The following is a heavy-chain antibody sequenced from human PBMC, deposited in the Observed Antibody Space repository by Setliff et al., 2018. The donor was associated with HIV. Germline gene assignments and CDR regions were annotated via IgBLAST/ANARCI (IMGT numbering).Heavy chain of an antibody. CDR2: IYTTGST. Sequence: SETLSLTCTVSGSSISGHCWTWIRQPPGKGLEWIGYIYTTGSTNYNPSLTSRVTISVDTSKNKFSLKRRSVTAADTAVYYCARVPPEYSSSSQAFDIWGQGTKVTVSS. V-gene: IGHV4-59*11. CDR1: GSSISGHC. J-gene: IGHJ3*02. CDR3: ARVPPEYSSSSQAFDI. D-gene: IGHD6-6*01.